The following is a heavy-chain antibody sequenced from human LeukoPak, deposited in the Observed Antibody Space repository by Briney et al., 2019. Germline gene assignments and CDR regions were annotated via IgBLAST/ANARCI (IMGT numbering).Heavy chain of an antibody. CDR2: TYYRSKWYN. CDR1: GDSVSSNSAA. CDR3: ARWSIVGATKGFDY. J-gene: IGHJ4*02. Sequence: SQTLSLTCAISGDSVSSNSAAWNWIRQSPSRGLEWLGRTYYRSKWYNDYAVSVKSRITINPDTSKNQFSLHLNSVTPEDMSVYYCARWSIVGATKGFDYWGQGTLVTVSS. D-gene: IGHD1-26*01. V-gene: IGHV6-1*01.